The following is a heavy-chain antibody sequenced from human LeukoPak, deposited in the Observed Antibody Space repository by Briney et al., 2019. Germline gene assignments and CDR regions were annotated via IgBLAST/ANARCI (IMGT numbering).Heavy chain of an antibody. Sequence: PSGTLSLTCAVYGGTFSGYYWSWIRQPPGKRLEWVGESNDSGGTNYNPSLKSRVTISADKSKNQVSLKLSSVTAADTAVYYCARARGDYGGYYGMDVWGQGTTVTVSS. V-gene: IGHV4-34*01. CDR2: SNDSGGT. CDR3: ARARGDYGGYYGMDV. J-gene: IGHJ6*02. CDR1: GGTFSGYY. D-gene: IGHD4-23*01.